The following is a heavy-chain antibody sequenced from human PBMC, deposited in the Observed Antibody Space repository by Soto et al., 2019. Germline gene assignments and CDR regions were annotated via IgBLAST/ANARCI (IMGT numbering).Heavy chain of an antibody. CDR1: GGSFSGYY. V-gene: IGHV4-34*01. D-gene: IGHD1-26*01. CDR3: ARLGPVVGPSPTERYYYYYNMDV. J-gene: IGHJ6*02. CDR2: IHRTGST. Sequence: QMHLQQWGAGLLNPSETLSLTCTIYGGSFSGYYWSWIRQPPGKGLEWIGEIHRTGSTNYNPSLASRVTLSVDTSQNQFSLNLSSVTVADTSVYYCARLGPVVGPSPTERYYYYYNMDVWGQGTTVTVSS.